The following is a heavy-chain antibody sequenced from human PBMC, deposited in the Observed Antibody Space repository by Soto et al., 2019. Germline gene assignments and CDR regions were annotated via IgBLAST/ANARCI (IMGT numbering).Heavy chain of an antibody. J-gene: IGHJ4*02. D-gene: IGHD3-10*01. CDR1: GFTFSSYS. CDR3: ARDKGLWFGESHTPYFDY. CDR2: ISSSSSYI. Sequence: GGSLRLSCAASGFTFSSYSMNWVRQAPGKGLEWVSSISSSSSYIYYADSVKGRFTISRDNAKNSLYLQMNSLRAEDTAVYYCARDKGLWFGESHTPYFDYWGQGTLVTVSS. V-gene: IGHV3-21*01.